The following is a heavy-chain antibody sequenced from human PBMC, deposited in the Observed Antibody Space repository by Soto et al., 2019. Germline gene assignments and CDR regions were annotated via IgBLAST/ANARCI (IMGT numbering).Heavy chain of an antibody. Sequence: ESGGGVVQPGRSLRLSCAASGFTFSSYGMHWVRQAPGKGLEWVAVIWYDGSNKYYADSVKGRFTISRDNSKNTLYLQMNSLRAEDTAVYYCARENGGNLYFDYWGQGTLVTVSS. CDR1: GFTFSSYG. J-gene: IGHJ4*02. CDR2: IWYDGSNK. D-gene: IGHD2-15*01. CDR3: ARENGGNLYFDY. V-gene: IGHV3-33*01.